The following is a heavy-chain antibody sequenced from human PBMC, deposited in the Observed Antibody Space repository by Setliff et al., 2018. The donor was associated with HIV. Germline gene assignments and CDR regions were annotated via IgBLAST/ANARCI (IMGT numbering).Heavy chain of an antibody. CDR3: ARDRIAVVVDGPHDVFDD. V-gene: IGHV4-61*01. Sequence: PSETLSLTCTVSGDSVSSGSYYWSWIRQPPGKGLEWIGYIYYSGTTNYNPSLKSRVTMSVDTSKNQFSLKLSSVTAADTAVYYCARDRIAVVVDGPHDVFDDWGRGTTVTVSS. D-gene: IGHD2-15*01. CDR2: IYYSGTT. CDR1: GDSVSSGSYY. J-gene: IGHJ3*01.